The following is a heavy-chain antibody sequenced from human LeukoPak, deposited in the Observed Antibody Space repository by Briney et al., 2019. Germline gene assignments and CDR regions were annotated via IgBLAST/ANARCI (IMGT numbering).Heavy chain of an antibody. D-gene: IGHD6-13*01. CDR1: GGSISSYY. CDR3: ARAVSWTDYYYCMDV. V-gene: IGHV4-59*01. J-gene: IGHJ6*03. CDR2: IYYSGST. Sequence: SETLSLTCTVSGGSISSYYWSWIRQPPGKGLEWIGYIYYSGSTNYNPSLKSRVTISVDTSKNQFSLKLSSVTAADTAVYYCARAVSWTDYYYCMDVWGKGTTVTVSS.